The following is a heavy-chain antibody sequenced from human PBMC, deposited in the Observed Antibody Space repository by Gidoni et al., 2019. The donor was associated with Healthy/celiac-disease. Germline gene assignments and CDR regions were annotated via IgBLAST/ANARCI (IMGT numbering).Heavy chain of an antibody. Sequence: QVQLVQSGAEVKKPGSSVKVSCKASGGTFSSYAISWVRKAHGQGLEWRGGIIPIFGTANYAQKFQGRVTITADESTSTAYMELSSLRSEDTAVYYCARESGGYCSSTSCYRGRDYYYYGMDVWGQGTTVTVSS. CDR2: IIPIFGTA. J-gene: IGHJ6*02. CDR3: ARESGGYCSSTSCYRGRDYYYYGMDV. D-gene: IGHD2-2*02. CDR1: GGTFSSYA. V-gene: IGHV1-69*01.